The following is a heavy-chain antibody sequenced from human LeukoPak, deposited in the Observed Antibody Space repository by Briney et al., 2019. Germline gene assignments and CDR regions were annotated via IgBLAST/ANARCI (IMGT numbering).Heavy chain of an antibody. Sequence: SETLSLTCTVSGGSISSYYWSWIRQPAGKGLEWLGRIYTSGITNYNPSLKSRVTMSVDTSKNQFSLKLTSVTAADTAVYYCARANSYDSSGHYYEFGYWGQGTLVTV. CDR1: GGSISSYY. CDR3: ARANSYDSSGHYYEFGY. V-gene: IGHV4-4*07. CDR2: IYTSGIT. J-gene: IGHJ4*02. D-gene: IGHD3-22*01.